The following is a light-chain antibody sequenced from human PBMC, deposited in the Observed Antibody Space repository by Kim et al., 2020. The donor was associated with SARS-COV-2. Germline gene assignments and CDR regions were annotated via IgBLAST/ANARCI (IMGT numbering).Light chain of an antibody. V-gene: IGKV3-11*01. CDR1: QIVSTS. J-gene: IGKJ4*01. Sequence: LSPREGATPSCRASQIVSTSVAWFQHKPGQAPRLLSHDASYRATGIPARFSGSGSGTDFTLTITGLQAEDFAVYYCQQREDWPLTFGGGTKVDIK. CDR2: DAS. CDR3: QQREDWPLT.